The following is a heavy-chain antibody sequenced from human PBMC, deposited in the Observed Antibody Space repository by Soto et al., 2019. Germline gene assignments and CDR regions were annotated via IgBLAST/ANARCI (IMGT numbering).Heavy chain of an antibody. J-gene: IGHJ6*02. CDR1: GGSVSSGSYY. CDR2: IYYSGST. D-gene: IGHD3-16*01. Sequence: NPSETLSLTCIVSGGSVSSGSYYWSWIRQPPGKGLEWIGYIYYSGSTNYNPSLKSRVTISLDTSKNQFSLKLSSVTAADTAVYYCARKVGGPAYGMDVWGQGTTVTVSS. V-gene: IGHV4-61*01. CDR3: ARKVGGPAYGMDV.